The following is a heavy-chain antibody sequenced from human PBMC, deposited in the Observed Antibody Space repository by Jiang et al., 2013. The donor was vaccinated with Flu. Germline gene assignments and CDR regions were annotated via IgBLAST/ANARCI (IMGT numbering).Heavy chain of an antibody. V-gene: IGHV4-30-2*01. J-gene: IGHJ4*02. D-gene: IGHD5-18*01. Sequence: GSGLVKPSQTLSLTCAVSGGSISSGGYSWSWIRQPPGKGLEWIGYIYHSGSTYYNPSLKSRVTISVDRSKNQFSLKLSSVTAADTAVYYCARGAMVQLPYFDYWGQGTLVTVSS. CDR2: IYHSGST. CDR1: GGSISSGGYS. CDR3: ARGAMVQLPYFDY.